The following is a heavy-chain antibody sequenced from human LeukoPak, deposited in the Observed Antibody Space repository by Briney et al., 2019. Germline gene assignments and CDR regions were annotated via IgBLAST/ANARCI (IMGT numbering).Heavy chain of an antibody. Sequence: RGSLRLSCAASGFTFSSCGMHWVRQAPGKGLEWVAFIRYDGSNKFYADSVKGRFTISRDNSKNTLYLQMNSLRAEDTAVYYCAKVEVSVVRGVIDFDYWGQGTLVTVSS. CDR3: AKVEVSVVRGVIDFDY. CDR2: IRYDGSNK. V-gene: IGHV3-30*02. J-gene: IGHJ4*02. D-gene: IGHD3-10*01. CDR1: GFTFSSCG.